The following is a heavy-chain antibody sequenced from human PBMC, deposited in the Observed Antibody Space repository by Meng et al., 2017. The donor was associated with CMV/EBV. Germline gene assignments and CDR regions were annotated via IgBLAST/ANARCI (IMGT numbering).Heavy chain of an antibody. CDR3: ARDNRRVGVDY. J-gene: IGHJ4*02. D-gene: IGHD3-3*01. Sequence: QRQLQGAGAELVEPSQTLSRTGPVSCGRSNSGECYWSWLRQPPGKGLEWIGYFYNSGCTYYYPSLLSLVTIALNTTKNQFSLKLSSVTAADKAVYYCARDNRRVGVDYWGQGTLVTVSS. CDR2: FYNSGCT. V-gene: IGHV4-30-4*08. CDR1: CGRSNSGECY.